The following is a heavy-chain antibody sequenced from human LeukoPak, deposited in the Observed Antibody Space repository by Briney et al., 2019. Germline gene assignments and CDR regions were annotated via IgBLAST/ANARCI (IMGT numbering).Heavy chain of an antibody. CDR2: IRSKAYGGTT. J-gene: IGHJ4*02. CDR1: GFNFRDYE. Sequence: GGSLRLSCTVSGFNFRDYEMSWVRQAPGKGLEWVGFIRSKAYGGTTEYAASVKGRFTISRDDSKSIAYLQMNSLKTEDTAVYYCNWVSGSDFDYWGQGTLVTVSS. CDR3: NWVSGSDFDY. D-gene: IGHD6-19*01. V-gene: IGHV3-49*04.